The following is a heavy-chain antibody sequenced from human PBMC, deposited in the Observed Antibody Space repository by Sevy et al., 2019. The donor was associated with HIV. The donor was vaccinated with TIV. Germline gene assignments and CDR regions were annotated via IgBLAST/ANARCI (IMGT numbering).Heavy chain of an antibody. V-gene: IGHV3-30*18. J-gene: IGHJ6*03. CDR3: AKGVYYDFWSGYSFYMDV. Sequence: GGSLRLSCAASGFTFSTYGIHWVRQAPGKGLECEAVISYDGSNKYYGDSVKGRFTISRDNSKNRLYLQMNSLRVEDTAVYYCAKGVYYDFWSGYSFYMDVWGKGTTVTVSS. CDR1: GFTFSTYG. D-gene: IGHD3-3*01. CDR2: ISYDGSNK.